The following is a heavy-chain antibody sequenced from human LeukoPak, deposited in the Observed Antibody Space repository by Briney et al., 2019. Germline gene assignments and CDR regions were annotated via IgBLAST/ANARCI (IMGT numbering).Heavy chain of an antibody. J-gene: IGHJ4*02. CDR1: VYTLTGYY. CDR3: ARAGIDFWSGYYVGTARSSGDY. Sequence: ASVRVSCEASVYTLTGYYLHCVRRPPGQGLEWVGWINPNSGGTNYAQKFQGRVSMTRDTSISTAYMELSRPRSDDTAVYYCARAGIDFWSGYYVGTARSSGDYWGQGTRVTVSS. CDR2: INPNSGGT. D-gene: IGHD3-3*01. V-gene: IGHV1-2*02.